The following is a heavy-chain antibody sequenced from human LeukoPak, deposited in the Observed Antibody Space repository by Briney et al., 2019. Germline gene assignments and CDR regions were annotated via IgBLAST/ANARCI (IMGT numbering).Heavy chain of an antibody. Sequence: PGGSLRLSCAASGFTFSSYWMSWVRQAPGKGLEWVANTKEDGSEKYYVDSVKGRFTISRDNGKNSLYLQMNSLRAEDTAVYYCARTLAARHTSGYIDYWGQGTLVTVSS. CDR1: GFTFSSYW. CDR2: TKEDGSEK. V-gene: IGHV3-7*01. CDR3: ARTLAARHTSGYIDY. J-gene: IGHJ4*02. D-gene: IGHD3-22*01.